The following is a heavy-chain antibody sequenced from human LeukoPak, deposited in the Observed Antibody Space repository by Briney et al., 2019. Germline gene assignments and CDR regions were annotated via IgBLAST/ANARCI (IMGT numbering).Heavy chain of an antibody. D-gene: IGHD6-13*01. CDR2: IHHSGST. V-gene: IGHV4-38-2*01. Sequence: PSETLSLTCAVSGYSISSGYYWGWIRQPPGKGLEWIGSIHHSGSTYYKPSLKSRVTISVDTSKNQFSLKVSSVTAADTAVFYCARSSSSWSWFDPWGQGTLVTVSS. CDR1: GYSISSGYY. J-gene: IGHJ5*02. CDR3: ARSSSSWSWFDP.